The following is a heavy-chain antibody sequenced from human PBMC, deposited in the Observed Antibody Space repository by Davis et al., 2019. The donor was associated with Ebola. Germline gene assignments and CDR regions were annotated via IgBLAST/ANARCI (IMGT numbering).Heavy chain of an antibody. D-gene: IGHD2-2*02. CDR1: GFTFSSYS. J-gene: IGHJ3*02. CDR3: AKEDCSSTSCYTVDAFDI. CDR2: ISSSSSYI. Sequence: GESLKISCAASGFTFSSYSMNWVRQAPGKGLEWVSSISSSSSYIYYADSVKGRFTISRDNAKNSLYLQMNSLRAEDTAVYYCAKEDCSSTSCYTVDAFDIWGQGTMVTVSS. V-gene: IGHV3-21*01.